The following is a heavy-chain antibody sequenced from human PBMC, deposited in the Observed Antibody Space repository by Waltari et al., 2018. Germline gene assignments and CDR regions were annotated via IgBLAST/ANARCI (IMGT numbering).Heavy chain of an antibody. J-gene: IGHJ3*01. CDR2: ISYSGAI. CDR1: GGSITSTSHY. V-gene: IGHV4-39*01. CDR3: ATYVGASVGTAAFDV. Sequence: QLHLQESGPGLVKPSETLSLTCSVSGGSITSTSHYWGWIRQPPGKGLVWTGTISYSGAIYNNPSLKSRLTISVDTSKNQFSLKLSSVTAADTALYYCATYVGASVGTAAFDVWGQGTMVTVSS. D-gene: IGHD3-16*01.